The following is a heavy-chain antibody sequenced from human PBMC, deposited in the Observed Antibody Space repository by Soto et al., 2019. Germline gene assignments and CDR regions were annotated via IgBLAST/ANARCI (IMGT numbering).Heavy chain of an antibody. Sequence: AAVKCSFKDSGYALTELSMHWVRQAPGKVLECMGGSDPEDGETTYAQKVQGRVTMTEDKYTDTAYMELSSLRSEDTPGYYCAPSLWGAYSTQSPIRFDTWGHGTLVPVSS. D-gene: IGHD3-3*01. CDR3: APSLWGAYSTQSPIRFDT. CDR2: SDPEDGET. J-gene: IGHJ5*01. V-gene: IGHV1-24*01. CDR1: GYALTELS.